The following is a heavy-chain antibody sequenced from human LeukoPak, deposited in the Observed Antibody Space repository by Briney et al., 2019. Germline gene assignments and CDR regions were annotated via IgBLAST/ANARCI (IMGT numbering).Heavy chain of an antibody. CDR3: AHSGYSRTPGVFDY. Sequence: SGPTLVKPTQTLTLTCTFSGFSLSTSGVGVGWNRQRPGKALEWLPLIYWDDDKRYSPSLKSRLTTTEVTSKNQVVLTMTNMDPVDTATYYCAHSGYSRTPGVFDYWGQGTLVTVSS. CDR2: IYWDDDK. V-gene: IGHV2-5*02. D-gene: IGHD5-12*01. CDR1: GFSLSTSGVG. J-gene: IGHJ4*02.